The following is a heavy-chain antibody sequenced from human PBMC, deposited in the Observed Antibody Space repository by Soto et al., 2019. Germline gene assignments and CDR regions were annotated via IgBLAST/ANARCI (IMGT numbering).Heavy chain of an antibody. Sequence: SETLSLTCTVSGGSISSYYWSWIRQPPGKGLEWIGYIYYSGSTNYNPSLKSRVTISVDTSKNQFSLKLSSVTAADTAVYYCARDSNGDPYFDYWGQGTLVTVSS. D-gene: IGHD4-17*01. V-gene: IGHV4-59*01. CDR1: GGSISSYY. CDR2: IYYSGST. CDR3: ARDSNGDPYFDY. J-gene: IGHJ4*02.